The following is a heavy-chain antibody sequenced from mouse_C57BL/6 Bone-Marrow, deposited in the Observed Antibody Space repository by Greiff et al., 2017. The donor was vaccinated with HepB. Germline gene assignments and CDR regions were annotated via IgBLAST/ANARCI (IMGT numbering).Heavy chain of an antibody. J-gene: IGHJ2*01. CDR2: ISYDGSN. V-gene: IGHV3-6*01. Sequence: EVQRVESGPGLVKPSQSLSLTCSVPGYSITSGYYWNWIRQFPGNQLEWLGYISYDGSNNYNPSLKNRISITRDTSKNQFFLKLNSVTTEDTATYYCARNYGSSYGYFDYWGQGTTLTVSS. D-gene: IGHD1-1*01. CDR1: GYSITSGYY. CDR3: ARNYGSSYGYFDY.